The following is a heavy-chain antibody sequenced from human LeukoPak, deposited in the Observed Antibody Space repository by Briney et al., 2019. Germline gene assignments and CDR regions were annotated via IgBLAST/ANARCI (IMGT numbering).Heavy chain of an antibody. CDR2: ISDIGSI. D-gene: IGHD5-18*01. CDR1: GGSISSYY. CDR3: AGSDTAMADAFDI. J-gene: IGHJ3*02. Sequence: SETLSLTCTVSGGSISSYYWSWIRQPPGKGLEWIAYISDIGSINYNPSLKSRVTISLDTSKNQFSLKLSSVTAADTAVYYCAGSDTAMADAFDIWGQGTMVTVSS. V-gene: IGHV4-59*12.